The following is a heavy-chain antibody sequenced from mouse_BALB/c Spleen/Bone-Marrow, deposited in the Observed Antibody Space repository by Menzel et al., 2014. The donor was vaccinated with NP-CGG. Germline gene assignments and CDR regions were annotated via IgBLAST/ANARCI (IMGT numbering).Heavy chain of an antibody. V-gene: IGHV1S41*01. CDR3: ARGRLHYWDN. CDR1: GYTFTSYW. CDR2: IAPGSGST. Sequence: DLVKPGASVKLSCKASGYTFTSYWINWIKQRPGQGLEWIGRIAPGSGSTYYNEMFKGKATLIVDTSSSTAYIQRSRLSSEDSAVYFCARGRLHYWDNWGQGTTLTDSS. J-gene: IGHJ2*01.